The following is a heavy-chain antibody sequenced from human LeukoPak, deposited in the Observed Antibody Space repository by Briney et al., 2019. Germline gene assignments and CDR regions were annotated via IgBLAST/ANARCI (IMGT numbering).Heavy chain of an antibody. CDR1: GYTFIYYY. D-gene: IGHD3-10*01. V-gene: IGHV1-2*02. Sequence: ASVTVSFTASGYTFIYYYIHWVRQAPGQGLEWMGWIDPNNGGTNYAQKFQGRVTMTRDTSITTVYMELSGLRSDDTALYFCARGDYYGSGNTHEYWGQGTLVTVSS. CDR3: ARGDYYGSGNTHEY. J-gene: IGHJ4*02. CDR2: IDPNNGGT.